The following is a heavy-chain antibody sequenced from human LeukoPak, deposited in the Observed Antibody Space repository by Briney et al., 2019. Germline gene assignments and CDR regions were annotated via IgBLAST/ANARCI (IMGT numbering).Heavy chain of an antibody. V-gene: IGHV3-53*01. CDR3: ARRYTSSWCLDS. CDR1: GFTVSSNY. D-gene: IGHD6-13*01. J-gene: IGHJ4*02. Sequence: GGSLRLSRAAFGFTVSSNYMSWVRQAPGKGLEWVSIIYTGGATYYADSVKGRFTISRDNSKNTLYLQMISLRAEDTDVYYCARRYTSSWCLDSWGQGTLVTVSS. CDR2: IYTGGAT.